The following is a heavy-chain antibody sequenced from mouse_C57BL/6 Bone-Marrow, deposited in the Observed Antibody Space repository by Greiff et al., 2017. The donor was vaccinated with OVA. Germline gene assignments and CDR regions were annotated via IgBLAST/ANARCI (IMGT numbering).Heavy chain of an antibody. CDR1: GYTFTSYG. V-gene: IGHV1-81*01. CDR2: IYPRSGNT. CDR3: ARRAHCYAMDY. J-gene: IGHJ4*01. Sequence: VQLQQSGAELARPGASVKLSCKASGYTFTSYGISWVKQRTGQGLEWIGEIYPRSGNTYYNEKFKGKATLTADKSSSTAYMELRSLTSEDAAVYFCARRAHCYAMDYWGQGTSVTVSS. D-gene: IGHD3-1*01.